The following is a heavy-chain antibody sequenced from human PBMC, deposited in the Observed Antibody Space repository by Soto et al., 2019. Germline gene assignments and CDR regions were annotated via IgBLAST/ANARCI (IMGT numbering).Heavy chain of an antibody. V-gene: IGHV6-1*01. J-gene: IGHJ3*02. CDR2: TYYRSKWYN. CDR1: GDSVSSNSAA. Sequence: PSQTLSLTCAISGDSVSSNSAAWNWIRQSPSRGLEWLGRTYYRSKWYNDYAVSVKSRITINPDTSKNQLSLQLNSVTPEDTAVYYCAGPYTSITIFGVVNINAFDIWGQGTMVTVSS. D-gene: IGHD3-3*01. CDR3: AGPYTSITIFGVVNINAFDI.